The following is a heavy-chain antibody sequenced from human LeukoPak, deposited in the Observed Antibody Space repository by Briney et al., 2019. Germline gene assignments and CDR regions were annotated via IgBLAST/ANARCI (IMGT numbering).Heavy chain of an antibody. Sequence: PGGSLRLSCAASGFTFSSYSMNWVRQAPGKGLEWVSYIDNDTDDIHYADSVKGRFTISRDNSKNTLYLQMNSLRAEDTAVYYCARGPSGYHNTGGQGTLVTVSS. D-gene: IGHD5-12*01. J-gene: IGHJ4*02. CDR1: GFTFSSYS. CDR2: IDNDTDDI. V-gene: IGHV3-21*01. CDR3: ARGPSGYHNT.